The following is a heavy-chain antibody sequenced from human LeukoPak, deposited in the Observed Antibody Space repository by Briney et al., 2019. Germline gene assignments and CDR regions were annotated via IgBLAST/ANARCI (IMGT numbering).Heavy chain of an antibody. Sequence: PGGSLRLSCAASGFNFGAYSMSWVRQAPGKGLEWVSAISGSGAKTYYADFVKGRFTISRDNSKNTLYLQMNSLRAEDTAVYYCAKEYSGSFSPFPSYFDYWGQGTLVTVSS. V-gene: IGHV3-23*01. CDR3: AKEYSGSFSPFPSYFDY. D-gene: IGHD1-26*01. CDR2: ISGSGAKT. J-gene: IGHJ4*02. CDR1: GFNFGAYS.